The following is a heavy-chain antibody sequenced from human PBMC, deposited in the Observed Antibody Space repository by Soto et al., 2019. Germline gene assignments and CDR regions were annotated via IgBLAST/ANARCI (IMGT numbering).Heavy chain of an antibody. Sequence: PSETLSLTCAVSGYSISSGYYLGWIRQPPGKGLEWIGSIYHSGSTYYNPSLKSRVTISVDTSKNQFSLKLSSVTAADTAVYYCASMAGSSSSGGWFDPWGQGTLVTVSS. J-gene: IGHJ5*02. CDR1: GYSISSGYY. D-gene: IGHD6-6*01. CDR2: IYHSGST. CDR3: ASMAGSSSSGGWFDP. V-gene: IGHV4-38-2*01.